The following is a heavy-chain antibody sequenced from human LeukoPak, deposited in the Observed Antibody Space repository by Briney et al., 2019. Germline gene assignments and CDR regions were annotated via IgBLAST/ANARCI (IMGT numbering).Heavy chain of an antibody. CDR1: GFTFSNYA. J-gene: IGHJ4*02. CDR3: AKGRTTVTTSSEFDY. D-gene: IGHD4-17*01. CDR2: VSGSGRTT. Sequence: LTGGSLRLSCAASGFTFSNYAMSWVRQAPGAGLEWVSTVSGSGRTTNYVDSVKGRFTVSRDNSKNTVYLQMNSLRADDTAVYFCAKGRTTVTTSSEFDYGGQGTLVTVSS. V-gene: IGHV3-23*01.